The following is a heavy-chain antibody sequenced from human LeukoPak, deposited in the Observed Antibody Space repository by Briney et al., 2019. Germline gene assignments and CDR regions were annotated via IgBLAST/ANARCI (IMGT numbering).Heavy chain of an antibody. V-gene: IGHV3-23*01. J-gene: IGHJ4*02. CDR3: AKGNVNSRPYYFDY. D-gene: IGHD6-6*01. Sequence: PGGSLRLSCAASGSTFSSYAMTWVRQAPGEGLEWVSAITGSGGDTYYADSVKGRFTISRDNSKNTLYLQMNSLRAEDTAVYYCAKGNVNSRPYYFDYWGQGTLVTVSS. CDR2: ITGSGGDT. CDR1: GSTFSSYA.